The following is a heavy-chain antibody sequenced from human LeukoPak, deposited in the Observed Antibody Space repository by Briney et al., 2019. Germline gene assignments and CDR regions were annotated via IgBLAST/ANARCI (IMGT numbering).Heavy chain of an antibody. Sequence: KTSETLSLTCTVSGGSISGYYWSWIRHPAGKGLEWIGRIYSGGNTNYNPSLNSRVTMSVDTSKNQFSLKLSSVTAADTAVYYCARKYSGSYDWFDPWGQGTLVTVSS. V-gene: IGHV4-4*07. CDR1: GGSISGYY. D-gene: IGHD1-26*01. CDR2: IYSGGNT. J-gene: IGHJ5*02. CDR3: ARKYSGSYDWFDP.